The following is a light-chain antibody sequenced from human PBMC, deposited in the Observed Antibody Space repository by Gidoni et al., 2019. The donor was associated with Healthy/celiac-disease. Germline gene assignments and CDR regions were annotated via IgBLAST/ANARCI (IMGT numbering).Light chain of an antibody. CDR3: QSYDSSLSGVV. Sequence: QSVLTQPPSVSGAPGQRVTISCTGSRSNIGAGYDVHWYQQLPGTAPKLLIYGNSNRPSGVPDRFSGSKSGTSASLAITGLQAEDEADYYCQSYDSSLSGVVFGGVTKLTVL. V-gene: IGLV1-40*01. CDR1: RSNIGAGYD. CDR2: GNS. J-gene: IGLJ2*01.